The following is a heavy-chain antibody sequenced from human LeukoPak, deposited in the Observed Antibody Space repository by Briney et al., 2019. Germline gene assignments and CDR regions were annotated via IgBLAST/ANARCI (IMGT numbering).Heavy chain of an antibody. CDR1: GGTFSSYA. CDR2: TIPIFGTA. CDR3: ARGAAYCGGDCSNNWFDP. D-gene: IGHD2-21*02. J-gene: IGHJ5*02. V-gene: IGHV1-69*05. Sequence: SVKVSCKASGGTFSSYAISWVRQAPGQGLEWMGGTIPIFGTANYAQKFQGRVTITTDESTSTAYMELSSLRSEDTAVYYCARGAAYCGGDCSNNWFDPWGQGTLVTVSS.